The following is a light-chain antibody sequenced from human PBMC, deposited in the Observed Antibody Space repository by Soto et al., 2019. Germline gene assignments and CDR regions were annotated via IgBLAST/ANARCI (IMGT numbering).Light chain of an antibody. Sequence: QSALTQPASVSGSPGQSITISCTGTSSDVGGYNYVSWYQQHPGKAPRLMIYDVSIRPSGVSNRFSGSKSGNTASLTISGLQAEDEADYYCSSYTSSSTYVFGTVTQLTVL. J-gene: IGLJ1*01. CDR2: DVS. V-gene: IGLV2-14*01. CDR3: SSYTSSSTYV. CDR1: SSDVGGYNY.